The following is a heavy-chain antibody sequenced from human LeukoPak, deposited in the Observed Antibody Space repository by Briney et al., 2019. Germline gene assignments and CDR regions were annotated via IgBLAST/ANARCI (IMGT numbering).Heavy chain of an antibody. Sequence: SETLSLTCTVSGASLSRTSYYWGWIRQPPGKGLEWIGSIYYSGSTYYNPSLKSRVTISADTSKNQFSLKLSSVTAADTAVYYCARQEYDSSGYYSDYWGRGTLVTVSS. CDR1: GASLSRTSYY. D-gene: IGHD3-22*01. V-gene: IGHV4-39*01. J-gene: IGHJ4*02. CDR3: ARQEYDSSGYYSDY. CDR2: IYYSGST.